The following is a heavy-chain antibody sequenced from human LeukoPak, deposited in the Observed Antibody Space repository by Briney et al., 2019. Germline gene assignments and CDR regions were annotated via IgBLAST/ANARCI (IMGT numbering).Heavy chain of an antibody. CDR2: ITGSGATT. CDR1: GFTFSSYA. D-gene: IGHD2-15*01. J-gene: IGHJ4*02. V-gene: IGHV3-23*01. Sequence: GGSLRLSCSASGFTFSSYAMHWVRQAPGEGLEWVSLITGSGATTYYADSVRGRFTVSRDNSKNTLYLQMNSLRAEDTAVYFCAKGDCGGTCLLIDNWGQGTLVTVSS. CDR3: AKGDCGGTCLLIDN.